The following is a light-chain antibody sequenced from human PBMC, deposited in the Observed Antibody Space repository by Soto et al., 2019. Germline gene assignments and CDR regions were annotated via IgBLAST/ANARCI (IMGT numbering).Light chain of an antibody. J-gene: IGLJ1*01. V-gene: IGLV2-8*01. Sequence: QSALTQPPSASGSPGQSVTISCTGTSSDVGAYNYVSWYQQHPGKAPKLMIYEVTKRPSGVPARFSGSKSGNTASLTVSGLQAEDEADYYCSSYTSRSTGVFGTGTKLTVL. CDR1: SSDVGAYNY. CDR3: SSYTSRSTGV. CDR2: EVT.